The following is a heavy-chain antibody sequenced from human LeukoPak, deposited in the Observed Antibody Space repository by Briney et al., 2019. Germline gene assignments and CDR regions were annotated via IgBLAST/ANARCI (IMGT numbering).Heavy chain of an antibody. J-gene: IGHJ5*02. V-gene: IGHV4-61*02. D-gene: IGHD3-10*01. Sequence: SQTLSLTCTVSGGSISSGSYYWSWIRQPAGKGLEWIGRIYTSGSTNYNPSLKSRVAISVDTSKNQFSLKLSSVTAADTAVYYCARDWEDYYGSGNWFDPWGQGTLVTVSS. CDR1: GGSISSGSYY. CDR3: ARDWEDYYGSGNWFDP. CDR2: IYTSGST.